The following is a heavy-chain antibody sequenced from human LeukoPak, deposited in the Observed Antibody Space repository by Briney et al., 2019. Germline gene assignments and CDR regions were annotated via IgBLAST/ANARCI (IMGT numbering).Heavy chain of an antibody. V-gene: IGHV3-53*01. CDR3: ARVYYDSSGFFDY. J-gene: IGHJ4*02. CDR2: IYSGGST. CDR1: GFTVSSNY. Sequence: GRSLRLSCAASGFTVSSNYMSWVRQAPGKGLEWVSVIYSGGSTYYADSVKGRFTISRDNSKNTLYLQMNSLRAEDTAVYYCARVYYDSSGFFDYWGQGTLVTVSS. D-gene: IGHD3-22*01.